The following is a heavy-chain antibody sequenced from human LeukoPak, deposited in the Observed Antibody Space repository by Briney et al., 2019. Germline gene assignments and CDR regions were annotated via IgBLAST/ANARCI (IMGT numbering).Heavy chain of an antibody. CDR3: ARPLYTAAGYYDAFDI. CDR1: GGFLNNDY. V-gene: IGHV4-59*08. J-gene: IGHJ3*02. Sequence: SETLSLTCTVSGGFLNNDYWSWIRQPPGRGLEWIGYVSYTGSTNYSPSLKSRVTISIDTSKNQFSLKLNSVTAADTAVYYCARPLYTAAGYYDAFDIWGQGTMVTVSS. D-gene: IGHD6-13*01. CDR2: VSYTGST.